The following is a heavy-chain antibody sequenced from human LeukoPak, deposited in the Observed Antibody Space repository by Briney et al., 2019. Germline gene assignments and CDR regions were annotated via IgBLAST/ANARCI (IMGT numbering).Heavy chain of an antibody. CDR3: AKVNPLRWRQLEGWFDP. J-gene: IGHJ5*02. CDR1: GFTFAAYA. V-gene: IGHV3-9*01. Sequence: SLRLSCAASGFTFAAYAMHWVRQATRKGLVWVSGLSWNSGRIGYAESVKGRFTNSRYYAKNPLYLQMNNLKTEDTAVYYCAKVNPLRWRQLEGWFDPWGQGTLVTVSS. D-gene: IGHD5-24*01. CDR2: LSWNSGRI.